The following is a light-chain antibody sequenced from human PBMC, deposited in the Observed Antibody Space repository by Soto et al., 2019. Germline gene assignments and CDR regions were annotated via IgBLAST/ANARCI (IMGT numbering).Light chain of an antibody. J-gene: IGKJ3*01. CDR1: QDIRNR. CDR3: YPYDNPLRLT. Sequence: DIQMTQSPPSLSASVGDRVTITCQASQDIRNRLNWYRQKPGKAPEVLIYDASNLATGVPSRFTGSGSDIDFTLSISSLQPEDIATYYCYPYDNPLRLTIGPGTKVNIQ. CDR2: DAS. V-gene: IGKV1-33*01.